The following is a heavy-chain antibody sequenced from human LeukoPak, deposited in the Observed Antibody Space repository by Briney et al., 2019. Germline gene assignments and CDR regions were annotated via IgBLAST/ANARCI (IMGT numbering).Heavy chain of an antibody. CDR2: ISYDGSNK. V-gene: IGHV3-30*03. CDR3: ASSNYYDSSGYIDY. CDR1: GFXFSSYG. J-gene: IGHJ4*02. Sequence: GGSLRLSCAASGFXFSSYGIHWVRQAPGKGLEWVAVISYDGSNKYYGDSVKGRFTISRDNSKNTLYLQMNSLRAEDTAVYYCASSNYYDSSGYIDYWGQGTLVTVSS. D-gene: IGHD3-22*01.